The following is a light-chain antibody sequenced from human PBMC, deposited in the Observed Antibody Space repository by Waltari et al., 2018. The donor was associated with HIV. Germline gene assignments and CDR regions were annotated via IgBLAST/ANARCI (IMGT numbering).Light chain of an antibody. J-gene: IGLJ2*01. CDR3: QVWDSSSDHTRV. V-gene: IGLV3-21*02. CDR2: DDT. Sequence: SDVLTQPTSVSVAPGQTARITRGGNNIGSKRDDRYQMKPGQAPVLVVYDDTDRHSGIPERFSGSNSGNTATLTISRVEAGDEADYYCQVWDSSSDHTRVFGGGTKLTVL. CDR1: NIGSKR.